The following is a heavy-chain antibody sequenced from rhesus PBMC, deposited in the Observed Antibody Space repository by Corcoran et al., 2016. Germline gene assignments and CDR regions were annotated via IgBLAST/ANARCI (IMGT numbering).Heavy chain of an antibody. CDR3: VRAGGSWIHFDY. V-gene: IGHV6-1*01. Sequence: QVQLQESGPGLVKPSQTLSLTCAISGDSVSSNSATWKWIRQSPSRGLEGLGRTYYRSKWYNDYAQSVQNRITINPDTSKNQFSLQLNSVTPEDVAVYYCVRAGGSWIHFDYWGQGVLVTVSS. CDR1: GDSVSSNSAT. D-gene: IGHD6-25*01. J-gene: IGHJ4*01. CDR2: TYYRSKWYN.